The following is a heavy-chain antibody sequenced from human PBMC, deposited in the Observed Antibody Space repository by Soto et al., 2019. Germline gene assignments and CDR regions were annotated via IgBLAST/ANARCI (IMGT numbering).Heavy chain of an antibody. CDR1: GGSFSGYY. CDR2: INHSGST. V-gene: IGHV4-34*01. CDR3: ASCFWSGYFREYGMDV. Sequence: SQTLSLTCAVYGGSFSGYYWSWIRQPPGKGLEWIGEINHSGSTNYNPSLKSRVTISVDTSKNQFSLKLSSVTAADTAVYYCASCFWSGYFREYGMDVWGQGTTVTVSS. J-gene: IGHJ6*02. D-gene: IGHD3-3*01.